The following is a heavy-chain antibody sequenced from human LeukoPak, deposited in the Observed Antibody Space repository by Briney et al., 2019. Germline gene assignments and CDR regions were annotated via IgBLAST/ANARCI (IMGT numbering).Heavy chain of an antibody. CDR3: ASTQKLTGYYYGMDV. D-gene: IGHD3-10*01. CDR2: ISSSGSTI. Sequence: GSLRLSCAASGFTLSSFWMSWVRQAPGKGLEWVSYISSSGSTIYYADSVKGRFTISRDNAKNSLYLQMNSLRAEDTAVYYCASTQKLTGYYYGMDVWGQGTTVTVSS. V-gene: IGHV3-48*04. J-gene: IGHJ6*02. CDR1: GFTLSSFW.